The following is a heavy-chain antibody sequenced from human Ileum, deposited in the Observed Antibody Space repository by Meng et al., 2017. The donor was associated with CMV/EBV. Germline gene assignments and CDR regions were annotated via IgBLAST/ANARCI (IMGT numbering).Heavy chain of an antibody. J-gene: IGHJ4*02. Sequence: GGSLRLSCAASGFTFSSYWMSWVRQAPGKGLEWVGRIKSSTDGGTIDYAAPVKGRFTISRDDSKNSLYLQMNSLKTEDTAVYYCTAGTGKTDFDYWGQGTLVTVSS. D-gene: IGHD1-1*01. CDR1: GFTFSSYW. CDR3: TAGTGKTDFDY. CDR2: IKSSTDGGTI. V-gene: IGHV3-15*01.